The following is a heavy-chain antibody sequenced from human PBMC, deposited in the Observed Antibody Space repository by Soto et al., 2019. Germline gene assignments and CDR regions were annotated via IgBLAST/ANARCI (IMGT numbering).Heavy chain of an antibody. CDR3: AAPLVAGMGRFDF. CDR2: ISSPGDST. CDR1: GITFSNYA. J-gene: IGHJ4*02. Sequence: EVHLLESGGDLVQPGGSLRLSCVASGITFSNYAMSWVRQAPGKGLEWISGISSPGDSTYYADSVKGRFTISRDNSRNTVYLQMNSLRDEDTAVYYCAAPLVAGMGRFDFWGQGTLVTVSS. D-gene: IGHD6-19*01. V-gene: IGHV3-23*01.